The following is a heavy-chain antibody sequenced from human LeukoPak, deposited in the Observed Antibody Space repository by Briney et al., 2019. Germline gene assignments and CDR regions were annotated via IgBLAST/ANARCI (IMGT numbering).Heavy chain of an antibody. V-gene: IGHV4-39*07. J-gene: IGHJ5*02. CDR2: IYYSGST. CDR3: ARLEMVYSGSYPRPNWFDP. Sequence: TSETLSLTCTVSGGSISSSSYYWGWIRQPPGKGLEWIGSIYYSGSTYYNPSLKSRVTISVDTSKNQFSLKLSSVTAADTAVYYCARLEMVYSGSYPRPNWFDPWGQGTLVTVSS. D-gene: IGHD1-26*01. CDR1: GGSISSSSYY.